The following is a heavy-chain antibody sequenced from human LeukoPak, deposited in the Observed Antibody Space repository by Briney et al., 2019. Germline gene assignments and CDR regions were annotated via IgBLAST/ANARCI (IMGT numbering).Heavy chain of an antibody. CDR1: GFTFNTYG. D-gene: IGHD7-27*01. J-gene: IGHJ4*02. Sequence: GRSLRLSCAASGFTFNTYGIHWVRQAPGKGLEWVAVIWSDGSNKYYADSVKGRFTISRDNSKNTLFLQMNSLRAEDTAVYYCARALPSPSGYFDYWGQGTLITVSS. CDR2: IWSDGSNK. V-gene: IGHV3-33*01. CDR3: ARALPSPSGYFDY.